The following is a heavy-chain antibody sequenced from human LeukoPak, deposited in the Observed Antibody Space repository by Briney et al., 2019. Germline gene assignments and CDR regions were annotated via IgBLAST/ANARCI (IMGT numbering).Heavy chain of an antibody. D-gene: IGHD2-15*01. Sequence: AGGSLRLSCAASGFTFSSYSMNWVRQAPGKGLEWVSSISSSSSYIYYADTVKGRFTISRDNAKNSLYLQMNSLRAEDTAVYYCARAGIVVVVAALGGFDYWGQGTLVTVSS. CDR3: ARAGIVVVVAALGGFDY. CDR1: GFTFSSYS. V-gene: IGHV3-21*01. J-gene: IGHJ4*02. CDR2: ISSSSSYI.